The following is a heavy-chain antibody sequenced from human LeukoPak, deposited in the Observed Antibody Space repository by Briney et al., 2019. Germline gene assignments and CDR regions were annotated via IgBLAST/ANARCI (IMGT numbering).Heavy chain of an antibody. V-gene: IGHV4-34*01. J-gene: IGHJ4*02. CDR2: INNSGST. CDR1: GGSFSGYY. D-gene: IGHD5-18*01. CDR3: ARVVRGYSYGSWYFDY. Sequence: SETLSLTCAVYGGSFSGYYWSWIRQPPGKGLEWIGEINNSGSTNYNPSLKSRVTISVDTSKNQFSLKLSSVTAADTAVYYCARVVRGYSYGSWYFDYWGQGTLVTVSS.